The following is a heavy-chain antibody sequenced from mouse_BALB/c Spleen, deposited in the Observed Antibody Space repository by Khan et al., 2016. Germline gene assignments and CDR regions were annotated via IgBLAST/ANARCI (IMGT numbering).Heavy chain of an antibody. D-gene: IGHD2-1*01. CDR1: GYSFTRYW. Sequence: QVQLQQPGTELVRPGASVKLSCKASGYSFTRYWMNWVKQRPGQGLEWIGMIHPSDSESRLNQKFKDKATLTVDNSSSIAYMQLSSPTSEDSAFYYCTRSAYGNHPYYAMDYWGQGTSVTVSS. CDR3: TRSAYGNHPYYAMDY. J-gene: IGHJ4*01. CDR2: IHPSDSES. V-gene: IGHV1-61*01.